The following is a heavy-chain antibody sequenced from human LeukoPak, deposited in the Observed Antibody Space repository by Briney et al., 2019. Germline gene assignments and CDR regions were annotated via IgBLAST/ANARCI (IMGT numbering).Heavy chain of an antibody. J-gene: IGHJ4*02. V-gene: IGHV3-23*01. CDR2: ISGSGGST. CDR3: AKSIQLWFRSTFDY. D-gene: IGHD5-18*01. Sequence: PGGSLRLSCAASGFTFSSYAMSWVRQAPGKGLEGVSAISGSGGSTYYADSVKGRFTISRDNSKNTLYLQMNSLRAEDTAVYYCAKSIQLWFRSTFDYWGQGTLVTVSS. CDR1: GFTFSSYA.